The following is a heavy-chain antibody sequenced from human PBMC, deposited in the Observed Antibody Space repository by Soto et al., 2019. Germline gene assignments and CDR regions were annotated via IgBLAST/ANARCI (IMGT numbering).Heavy chain of an antibody. V-gene: IGHV4-38-2*01. Sequence: SETLSLTCVVSSYVIESGHYWGWVRQPPGKGLEWVGSIYDSGTTYYNPSLRSRVTISADTSKNQFSLSLPSVTATDTDVYYCARSPQYYTPVSSPFDYWGPGTMVTVSS. CDR1: SYVIESGHY. CDR2: IYDSGTT. CDR3: ARSPQYYTPVSSPFDY. D-gene: IGHD3-3*01. J-gene: IGHJ4*03.